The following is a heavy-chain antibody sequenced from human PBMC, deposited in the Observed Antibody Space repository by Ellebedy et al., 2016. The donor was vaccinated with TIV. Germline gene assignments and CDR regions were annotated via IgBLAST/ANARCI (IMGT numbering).Heavy chain of an antibody. V-gene: IGHV4-59*01. Sequence: SETLSLTCSVSDGPITGFYWSWIRQPPGKGLEWIGYVFNSETTSYNPSLKSRVTMSVDRSKRQISLKLDSVTAADTAIYYCGSGTYFNVAYWGPGRLVTVSS. J-gene: IGHJ4*02. CDR2: VFNSETT. CDR1: DGPITGFY. D-gene: IGHD3-10*01. CDR3: GSGTYFNVAY.